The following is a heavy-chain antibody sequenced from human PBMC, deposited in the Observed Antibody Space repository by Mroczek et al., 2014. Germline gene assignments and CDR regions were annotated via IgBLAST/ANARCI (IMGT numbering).Heavy chain of an antibody. CDR1: GGTFSSYA. CDR3: ARDRPGSTPGYRDDAFDI. CDR2: IIPIFGTA. V-gene: IGHV1-69*01. D-gene: IGHD1-26*01. J-gene: IGHJ3*02. Sequence: QVQLVQSGAEVKKPGSSVKVSCKASGGTFSSYAISWVRQAPGQGLEWMGGIIPIFGTANYAQKFQGRVTITADESTSTAYMELSSLRSEDTAVYYCARDRPGSTPGYRDDAFDIWGQGTMVTVSS.